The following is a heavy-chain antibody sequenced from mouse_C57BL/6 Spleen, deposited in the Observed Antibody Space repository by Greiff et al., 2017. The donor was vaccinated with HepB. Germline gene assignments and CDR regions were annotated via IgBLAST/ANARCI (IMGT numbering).Heavy chain of an antibody. J-gene: IGHJ4*01. CDR1: GFTFSSYA. CDR2: ISDGGSYT. V-gene: IGHV5-4*01. CDR3: ARDGYYVLYAMDY. D-gene: IGHD2-3*01. Sequence: EVKLVESGGGLVKPGGSLKLSCAASGFTFSSYAMSWVRQTPEKRLEWVATISDGGSYTYYPDNVKGRFTISRDNAKNNLYLQMSHLKSEDTAMYYCARDGYYVLYAMDYWGQGTSVTVSS.